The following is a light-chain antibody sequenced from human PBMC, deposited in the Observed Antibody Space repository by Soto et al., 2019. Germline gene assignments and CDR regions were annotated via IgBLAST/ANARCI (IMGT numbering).Light chain of an antibody. Sequence: EIVMTQSPGTLSVSPGERATLSCRAGQGVTTNFAWYQQKSGQSPRLLIYDVSIRATGVPARFSGTGSETAFTPTISGLQYEASEVYFCQQYNNWPFSLGQGTRLEIK. CDR2: DVS. J-gene: IGKJ5*01. V-gene: IGKV3-15*01. CDR3: QQYNNWPFS. CDR1: QGVTTN.